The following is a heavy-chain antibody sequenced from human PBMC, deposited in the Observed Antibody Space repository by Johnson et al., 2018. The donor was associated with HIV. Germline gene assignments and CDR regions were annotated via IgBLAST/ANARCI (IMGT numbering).Heavy chain of an antibody. J-gene: IGHJ3*02. Sequence: VQLVESGGDLVQPGGYLRLSCATPGFIFGNYWMTWIRQAPGKGLEWVANIDLGGSLTNYVDSVKGRLTISRDNSKNTLYLQMNSLRAEDTAVYYCARVSWGRGGRYSSSWYRGAFDIWGQGTMVTVSS. CDR1: GFIFGNYW. CDR3: ARVSWGRGGRYSSSWYRGAFDI. D-gene: IGHD6-13*01. V-gene: IGHV3-7*02. CDR2: IDLGGSLT.